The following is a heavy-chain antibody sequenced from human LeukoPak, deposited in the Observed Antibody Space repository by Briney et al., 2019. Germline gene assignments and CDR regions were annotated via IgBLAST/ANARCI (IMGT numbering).Heavy chain of an antibody. J-gene: IGHJ3*02. CDR2: IYYSGST. D-gene: IGHD3-22*01. Sequence: SETLSLTCTVSGGSISSYYWSWIRQPPGKGLEWIGYIYYSGSTNYNPSLKSRVTVSVDTSKNQFSLKLSSVTAADTAVYYCARGGYYYDSSGYWGAFDIWGQGTMVTVSS. CDR3: ARGGYYYDSSGYWGAFDI. V-gene: IGHV4-59*01. CDR1: GGSISSYY.